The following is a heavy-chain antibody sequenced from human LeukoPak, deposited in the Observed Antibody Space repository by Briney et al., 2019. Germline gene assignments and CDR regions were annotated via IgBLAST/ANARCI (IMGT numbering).Heavy chain of an antibody. J-gene: IGHJ4*02. Sequence: KLGGSLRLSCAASGFTFSSYSMNWVRQAPGKGLEWVGRIKPKTDGETTEYAAPVKGRFSISRDDSKNMLYLQMNSLKTEDTAVYYCITPLPYSAQGGQGTLVTVSS. CDR2: IKPKTDGETT. V-gene: IGHV3-15*07. D-gene: IGHD2-21*01. CDR1: GFTFSSYS. CDR3: ITPLPYSAQ.